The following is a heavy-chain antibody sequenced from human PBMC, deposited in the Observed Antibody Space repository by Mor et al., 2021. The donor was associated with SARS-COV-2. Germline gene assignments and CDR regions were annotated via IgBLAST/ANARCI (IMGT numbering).Heavy chain of an antibody. Sequence: AGHGSTRYSQKFQDRVTITRDTSASTAYMELSSLRSEDTAVYYCARAPRSSGFYYYGMDVWGQGTT. CDR2: AGHGST. CDR3: ARAPRSSGFYYYGMDV. V-gene: IGHV1-3*01. D-gene: IGHD3-22*01. J-gene: IGHJ6*02.